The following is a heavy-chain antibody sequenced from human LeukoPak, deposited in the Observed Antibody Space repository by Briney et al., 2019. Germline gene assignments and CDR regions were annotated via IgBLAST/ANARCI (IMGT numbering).Heavy chain of an antibody. Sequence: GASVKVSCKASGYTFTGYYMHWVRQAPGQGLEWMGWINPNSGGTNYAQKFQGRVTMTRDTSISTAYMELSRLRSDDTAVYYCARGDRRYYGSGSSNWFDPWGQGTLVTVSS. CDR1: GYTFTGYY. D-gene: IGHD3-10*01. V-gene: IGHV1-2*02. CDR3: ARGDRRYYGSGSSNWFDP. J-gene: IGHJ5*02. CDR2: INPNSGGT.